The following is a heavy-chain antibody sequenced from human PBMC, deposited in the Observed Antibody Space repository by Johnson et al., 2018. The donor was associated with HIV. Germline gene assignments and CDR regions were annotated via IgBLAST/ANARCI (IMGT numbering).Heavy chain of an antibody. CDR2: IYIGGDT. J-gene: IGHJ3*02. D-gene: IGHD1-20*01. Sequence: VQLVESGGGLMQPGGSLRLSCAASALSVSTNYISWVRQAPGKGLEWISVIYIGGDTYYADSVRGRFTISRDSSKNTVYLQMNSLRAEDTAVYFCAGPYNWRNDYGAFDIWGQGTMVTVSS. CDR1: ALSVSTNY. V-gene: IGHV3-53*01. CDR3: AGPYNWRNDYGAFDI.